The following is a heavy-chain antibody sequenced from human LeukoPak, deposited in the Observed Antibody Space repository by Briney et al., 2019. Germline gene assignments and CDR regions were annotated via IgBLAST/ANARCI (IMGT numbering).Heavy chain of an antibody. CDR1: GFTFGDYA. D-gene: IGHD1-26*01. Sequence: GRSLRLSCTVSGFTFGDYAMSWVRQAPGKGVEWVGFIRSKAYGGTTEYAASVKGRFTISRDDSRSIAYLQIDSLKTEDTAVYYCTRDPRGSYGPDAFDIWGQGTMVTVSS. CDR2: IRSKAYGGTT. CDR3: TRDPRGSYGPDAFDI. J-gene: IGHJ3*02. V-gene: IGHV3-49*04.